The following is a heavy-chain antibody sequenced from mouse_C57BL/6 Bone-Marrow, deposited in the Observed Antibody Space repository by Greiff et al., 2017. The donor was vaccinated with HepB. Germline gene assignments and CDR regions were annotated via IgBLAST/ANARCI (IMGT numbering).Heavy chain of an antibody. CDR2: ISYDGSN. CDR1: GYSITSGYY. CDR3: ASSWLRAGLYYFDY. J-gene: IGHJ2*01. Sequence: EVQLVESGPGLVKPSQSLSLTCSVTGYSITSGYYWNWIRQFPGNKLEWMGYISYDGSNNYNPSLKNRISITRDTSKNQFFLKLNSVTTEDTATYYCASSWLRAGLYYFDYWGQGTTLTVSS. V-gene: IGHV3-6*01. D-gene: IGHD2-2*01.